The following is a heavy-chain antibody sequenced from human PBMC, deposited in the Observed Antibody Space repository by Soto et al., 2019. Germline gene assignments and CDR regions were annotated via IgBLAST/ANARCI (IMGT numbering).Heavy chain of an antibody. CDR2: IHNSGT. CDR1: GGSISSYY. CDR3: ARDSYHDYGDNWFDP. D-gene: IGHD4-17*01. Sequence: QVQLQESGPGLVKPSETLSLTCTVSGGSISSYYWSWIRQPPGKGLEWIGYIHNSGTNYNPSLKSRVTISVDTSKNEFSLKLSSVSAADTAVYYCARDSYHDYGDNWFDPWGQGTLVTVSS. V-gene: IGHV4-59*01. J-gene: IGHJ5*02.